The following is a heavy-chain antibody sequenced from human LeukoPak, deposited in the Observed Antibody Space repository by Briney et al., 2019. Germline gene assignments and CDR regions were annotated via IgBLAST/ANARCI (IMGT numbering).Heavy chain of an antibody. Sequence: TLSLTCTVSGGSISSGAYHWSWIRQHPGKGLEWIGYIYYSGSTYYNPSLKSRITLSVDTSKNQFSLKLSSVTAADTAVYYCARDRAVAGPLFDYWGQGTLVTVSS. J-gene: IGHJ4*02. CDR1: GGSISSGAYH. CDR3: ARDRAVAGPLFDY. V-gene: IGHV4-31*03. CDR2: IYYSGST. D-gene: IGHD6-19*01.